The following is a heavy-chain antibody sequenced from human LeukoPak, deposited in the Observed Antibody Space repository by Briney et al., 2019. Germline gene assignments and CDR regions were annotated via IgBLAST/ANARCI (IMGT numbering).Heavy chain of an antibody. J-gene: IGHJ4*02. D-gene: IGHD6-19*01. Sequence: GRSLRLSCAASGFTFSSYAMHWVRQAPGKGLEWVAVISYDGSNKYYADSVKGRFTISRDNSKNTLYLQMNSLRAEDTAVYYGARDSSGFLGPYYFDYWGQGTLATVSS. CDR1: GFTFSSYA. V-gene: IGHV3-30*01. CDR2: ISYDGSNK. CDR3: ARDSSGFLGPYYFDY.